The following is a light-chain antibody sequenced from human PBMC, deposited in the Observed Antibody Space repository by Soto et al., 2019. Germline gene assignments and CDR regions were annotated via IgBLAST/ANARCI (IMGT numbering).Light chain of an antibody. V-gene: IGLV2-8*01. Sequence: QSALTQPPSASRSPGQSVTISCTGTSSDVGGYNYVSWYQQYPGKVPKLMVYEVNKRPSGVPDRFSGSKSGNTASLTVSGLQAEDEADYYCTSYAGGNNVFGTGTKVTVL. J-gene: IGLJ1*01. CDR1: SSDVGGYNY. CDR2: EVN. CDR3: TSYAGGNNV.